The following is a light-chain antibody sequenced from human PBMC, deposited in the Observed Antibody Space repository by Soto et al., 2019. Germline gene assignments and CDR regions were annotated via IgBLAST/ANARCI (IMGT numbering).Light chain of an antibody. Sequence: QSALTQPVSVSGSPGQSITISCTGTSSDVGGYNYVSWYQQHPGKAPKLMIYDVSNRPSGASNRFSGSKSGNTASLTISGLQAEDEADYYCSSYTCSSTYVFGTGTKLTVL. V-gene: IGLV2-14*01. CDR1: SSDVGGYNY. CDR3: SSYTCSSTYV. CDR2: DVS. J-gene: IGLJ1*01.